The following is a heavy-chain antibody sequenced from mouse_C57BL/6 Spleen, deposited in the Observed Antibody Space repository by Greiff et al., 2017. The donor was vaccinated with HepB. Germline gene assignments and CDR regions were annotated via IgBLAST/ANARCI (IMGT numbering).Heavy chain of an antibody. J-gene: IGHJ4*01. CDR1: GYTFTSYW. CDR3: ARWITTVVGETMDY. D-gene: IGHD1-1*01. Sequence: QVQLQQPGAELVKPGASVKLSCKASGYTFTSYWMHWVKQRPRQGLEWIGMIHPNSGSTNYNEKFKSKATLTVDKSSSTAYMQLSSLTSEDSAVYYCARWITTVVGETMDYWGQGTSVTVSS. V-gene: IGHV1-64*01. CDR2: IHPNSGST.